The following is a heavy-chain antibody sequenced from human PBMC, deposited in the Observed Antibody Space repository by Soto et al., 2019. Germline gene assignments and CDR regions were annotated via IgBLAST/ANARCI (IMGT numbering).Heavy chain of an antibody. V-gene: IGHV3-74*01. J-gene: IGHJ6*03. CDR2: INSDGSRT. Sequence: EVQLVESGGGLGQPGGSLRLSCAASGFNFSTYWMHWVRQAPGKGLVWVSRINSDGSRTTYADAVKGRFTISRDNAKNTVYLKMNSLRAEDTAVYYCVRLFCTGGSCYFHYYNMDVWGKGTTVTVSS. CDR1: GFNFSTYW. D-gene: IGHD2-15*01. CDR3: VRLFCTGGSCYFHYYNMDV.